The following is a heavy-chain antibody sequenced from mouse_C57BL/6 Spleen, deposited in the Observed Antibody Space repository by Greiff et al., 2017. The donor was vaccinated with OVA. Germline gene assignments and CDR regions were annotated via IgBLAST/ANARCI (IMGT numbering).Heavy chain of an antibody. V-gene: IGHV5-6*02. CDR1: GFTFSSYG. D-gene: IGHD2-4*01. CDR3: ARQKIYYDPFAY. CDR2: ISSGGSYT. J-gene: IGHJ3*01. Sequence: EVKLVESGGDLVKPGGSLKLSCAASGFTFSSYGMSWVRQTPDKRLEWVATISSGGSYTSYPDSVKGRFTISRDNAKNTLYLQMSSLKSEDTAMYYCARQKIYYDPFAYWGQGTLVTVSA.